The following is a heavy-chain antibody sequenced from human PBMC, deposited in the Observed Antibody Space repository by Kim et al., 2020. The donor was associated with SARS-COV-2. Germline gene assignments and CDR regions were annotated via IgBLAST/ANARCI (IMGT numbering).Heavy chain of an antibody. CDR2: ISRTGSYI. Sequence: GGSLRLSCAASGFTFSSTSMNWVRQAPGQGLEWVSSISRTGSYIFYADSVKGRFTISRDNAKNSLYLQMNSLRAEDTALYYCASCSGGDCLQSSPPDLWGQGTLVTVSS. CDR3: ASCSGGDCLQSSPPDL. J-gene: IGHJ4*02. V-gene: IGHV3-21*01. CDR1: GFTFSSTS. D-gene: IGHD2-21*02.